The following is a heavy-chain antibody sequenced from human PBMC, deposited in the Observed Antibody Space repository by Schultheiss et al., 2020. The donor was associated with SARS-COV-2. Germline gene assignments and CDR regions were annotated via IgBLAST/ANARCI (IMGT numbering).Heavy chain of an antibody. CDR2: IIPIFGTA. J-gene: IGHJ6*02. V-gene: IGHV1-69*13. D-gene: IGHD1-1*01. Sequence: SVKVSCKASGYTFTSYDINWVRQATGQGLEWMGGIIPIFGTANYAQKFQGRVTITADESTSTAYMELSSLRSEDTAVYYCARAADNTYGMDVWGQGTTVTVSS. CDR1: GYTFTSYD. CDR3: ARAADNTYGMDV.